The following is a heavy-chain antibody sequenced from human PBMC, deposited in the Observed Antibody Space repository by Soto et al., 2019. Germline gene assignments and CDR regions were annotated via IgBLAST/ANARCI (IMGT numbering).Heavy chain of an antibody. Sequence: PSATXSLTWTFAVCSGINDNFYLSWMRQPPGKGLEWIGYVHSSGMTNYNPSLKRRVTISVDTSRNQFSLRLSSVTAADTAVYYCARGINIGQLQYQFEKRGQRTLVNVYS. D-gene: IGHD3-10*01. CDR2: VHSSGMT. J-gene: IGHJ4*02. V-gene: IGHV4-61*01. CDR3: ARGINIGQLQYQFEK. CDR1: VCSGINDNFY.